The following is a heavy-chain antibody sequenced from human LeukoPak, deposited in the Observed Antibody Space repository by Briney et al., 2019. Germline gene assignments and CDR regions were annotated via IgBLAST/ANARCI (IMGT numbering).Heavy chain of an antibody. D-gene: IGHD1/OR15-1a*01. Sequence: GGSLRLSCAASGFTFSYYAMTWVRQAPGKGPEWVSGITDSGSRTSYADSVKGRFTISRDNSKNTLFLQMSSLRAEDTALYDCALRGTTALNAFDIWGQGTMVTVSS. J-gene: IGHJ3*02. CDR1: GFTFSYYA. CDR2: ITDSGSRT. V-gene: IGHV3-23*01. CDR3: ALRGTTALNAFDI.